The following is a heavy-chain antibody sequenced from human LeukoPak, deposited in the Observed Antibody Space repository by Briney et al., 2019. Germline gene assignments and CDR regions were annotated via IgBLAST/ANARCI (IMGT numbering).Heavy chain of an antibody. Sequence: GRSLRLSCAASGFTFSSYGMHWVRQAPGKGLEWVAVIWYDGSNKYYADSVKGRSTISRDNSKNTLYLQMNSLRAEDTAVYYCARGPLENAAMVFSVGYYFDYWGQGTLVTVSS. CDR1: GFTFSSYG. J-gene: IGHJ4*02. D-gene: IGHD5-18*01. CDR3: ARGPLENAAMVFSVGYYFDY. V-gene: IGHV3-33*01. CDR2: IWYDGSNK.